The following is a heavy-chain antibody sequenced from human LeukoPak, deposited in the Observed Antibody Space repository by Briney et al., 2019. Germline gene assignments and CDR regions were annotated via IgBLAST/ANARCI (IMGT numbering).Heavy chain of an antibody. CDR3: ARAHFGSGDYYFDY. Sequence: PGGSLRLSCAASGFTFSSYSMNWVRQAPGKGLEWVSSISSSSSYIYYADSVKGRFTISRDNAKNSLYLQMNSLRAEDTAVYYCARAHFGSGDYYFDYWGQGTLVTVSP. D-gene: IGHD3-10*01. J-gene: IGHJ4*02. CDR1: GFTFSSYS. CDR2: ISSSSSYI. V-gene: IGHV3-21*01.